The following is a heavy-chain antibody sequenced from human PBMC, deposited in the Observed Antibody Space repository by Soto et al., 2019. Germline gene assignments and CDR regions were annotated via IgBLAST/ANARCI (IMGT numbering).Heavy chain of an antibody. CDR1: GFTFDSYA. CDR3: AKNFGYSYSYGMGDT. V-gene: IGHV3-23*01. Sequence: GGSLRLSCAASGFTFDSYAVTWVRLTPGKGLEWVSTISGSGAMTYHADSVKGRFTVSRDNSRNTLYLQMNGLSAEDTAIYYCAKNFGYSYSYGMGDTWGQGTLVTVSS. J-gene: IGHJ5*02. D-gene: IGHD5-18*01. CDR2: ISGSGAMT.